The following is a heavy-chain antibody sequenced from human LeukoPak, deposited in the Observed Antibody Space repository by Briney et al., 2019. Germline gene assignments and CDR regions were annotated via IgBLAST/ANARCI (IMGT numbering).Heavy chain of an antibody. CDR2: ISTSGSII. V-gene: IGHV3-48*03. CDR1: GFTFSDYE. J-gene: IGHJ4*02. Sequence: GGSLRLSCAASGFTFSDYEMSWGRQAPGKGLEWVSHISTSGSIIHYADSVKGRFTISRDNSKNTLYLQMNSLRAEDTAVYYCAKDYAVVAPLFDYWGQGTLATVSS. CDR3: AKDYAVVAPLFDY. D-gene: IGHD6-19*01.